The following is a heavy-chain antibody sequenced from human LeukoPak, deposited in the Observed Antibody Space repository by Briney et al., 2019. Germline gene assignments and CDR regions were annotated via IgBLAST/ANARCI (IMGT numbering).Heavy chain of an antibody. CDR3: ARAHYYGSGSGTYYYYYYYMDV. CDR1: GYTFTSYG. CDR2: ISAYNGNT. D-gene: IGHD3-10*01. J-gene: IGHJ6*03. Sequence: ASVKVSCKASGYTFTSYGISWVRQAPGQGLEWMGWISAYNGNTNYAQNLQGRVTMTTDTSTSTAYMELRSLRSDDTAVYYCARAHYYGSGSGTYYYYYYYMDVWGKGTTVTVSS. V-gene: IGHV1-18*01.